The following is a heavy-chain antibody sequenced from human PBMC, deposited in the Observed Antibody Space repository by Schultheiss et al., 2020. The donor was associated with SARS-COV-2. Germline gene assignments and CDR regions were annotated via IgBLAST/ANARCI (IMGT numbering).Heavy chain of an antibody. V-gene: IGHV4-59*01. CDR1: GGSISSYY. CDR2: IYYSGST. J-gene: IGHJ6*03. Sequence: SQTLSLTCTVSGGSISSYYWSWIRQPPGKGLEWIGYIYYSGSTNYNPSLKSRVTISVDTSKNQFSLKLSSVTAADTAVYYCAREYYDFWSGYLDSYYYYYMDVWGKGTTVTVSS. D-gene: IGHD3-3*01. CDR3: AREYYDFWSGYLDSYYYYYMDV.